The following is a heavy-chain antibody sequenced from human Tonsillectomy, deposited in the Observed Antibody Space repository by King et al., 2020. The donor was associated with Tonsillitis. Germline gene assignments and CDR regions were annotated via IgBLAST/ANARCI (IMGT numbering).Heavy chain of an antibody. Sequence: VQLVESGGGLVQPGGSLRLSCAASGFTFSSYAMSWVRQAPGKGLEWVSAICGSGSSTYYTDSVKGRFTISRDNPENTLYLQMNSLRAEDTAIYYCAKDTTRTRIAAATDHWGQGTLVTVSS. CDR2: ICGSGSST. CDR3: AKDTTRTRIAAATDH. CDR1: GFTFSSYA. V-gene: IGHV3-23*04. J-gene: IGHJ4*02. D-gene: IGHD6-13*01.